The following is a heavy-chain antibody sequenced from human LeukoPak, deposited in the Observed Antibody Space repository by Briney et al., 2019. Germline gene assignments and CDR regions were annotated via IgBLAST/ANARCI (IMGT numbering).Heavy chain of an antibody. Sequence: SETLSLTCTVSGGSVSSGSYYWSWIRQPPGKGLEWIGYIYHSGSTNYNPSLKSRVTISVDTSKNQFSLKLSSVTAADMAVYYCARAGYYYGMDVWGQGTTVTVSS. CDR2: IYHSGST. J-gene: IGHJ6*02. CDR3: ARAGYYYGMDV. V-gene: IGHV4-61*01. CDR1: GGSVSSGSYY.